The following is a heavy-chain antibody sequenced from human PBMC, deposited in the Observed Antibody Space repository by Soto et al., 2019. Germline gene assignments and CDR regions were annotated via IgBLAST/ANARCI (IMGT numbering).Heavy chain of an antibody. CDR3: AREGAASHSYYYGTDV. Sequence: SETLSLTCTVSGGSISSGDSYWRWIRQSPGKGLEWIGYIYYSGSTYYNPSLRSRVTISVDTSKNQFSLKLNSVTAADTAVYFCAREGAASHSYYYGTDVWGQGTTVTVSS. D-gene: IGHD3-16*01. CDR2: IYYSGST. V-gene: IGHV4-30-4*01. CDR1: GGSISSGDSY. J-gene: IGHJ6*02.